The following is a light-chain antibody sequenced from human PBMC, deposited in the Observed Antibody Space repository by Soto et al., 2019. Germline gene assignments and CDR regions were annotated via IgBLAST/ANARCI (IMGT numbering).Light chain of an antibody. V-gene: IGLV4-69*01. CDR2: LNSDGSH. J-gene: IGLJ2*01. Sequence: QAVVTQSPSASASLGASVKLTCTLSSGHSSYAIAWHQQQPDKGPRHLMKLNSDGSHSKGDGIPDRFSGSSSGAERYLTISSRQSEEEAGYSCQTCGTGLPNVGFGGGTKVTVL. CDR1: SGHSSYA. CDR3: QTCGTGLPNVG.